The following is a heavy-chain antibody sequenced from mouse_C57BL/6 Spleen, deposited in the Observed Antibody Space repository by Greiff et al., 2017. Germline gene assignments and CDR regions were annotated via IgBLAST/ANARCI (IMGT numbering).Heavy chain of an antibody. Sequence: EVQVVESGPGLVKPSQSLSLTCSVTGYSITSGYYWNWIRQFPGNKLEWMGYISYDGSNNYNPSLKNRISITRDTSKNQFFLKLNSVTTEDTATYYCARETGNGWYFDVWGTGTTVTVSS. CDR2: ISYDGSN. D-gene: IGHD2-1*01. CDR1: GYSITSGYY. CDR3: ARETGNGWYFDV. J-gene: IGHJ1*03. V-gene: IGHV3-6*01.